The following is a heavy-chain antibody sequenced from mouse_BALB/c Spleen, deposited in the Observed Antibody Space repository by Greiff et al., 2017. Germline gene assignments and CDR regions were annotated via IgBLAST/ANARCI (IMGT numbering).Heavy chain of an antibody. V-gene: IGHV1-54*01. CDR3: ARRGTGTEDYAMDY. J-gene: IGHJ4*01. CDR2: INPGSGGT. Sequence: QVQLQQSGAELVRPGPSVKVSCKASGYAFTNYLIEWVKQRPGQGLEWIGVINPGSGGTNYNEKFKGKATLTADKSSSTAYMQLSSLTSDDSAVYFCARRGTGTEDYAMDYWGQGTSVTVSS. CDR1: GYAFTNYL. D-gene: IGHD4-1*01.